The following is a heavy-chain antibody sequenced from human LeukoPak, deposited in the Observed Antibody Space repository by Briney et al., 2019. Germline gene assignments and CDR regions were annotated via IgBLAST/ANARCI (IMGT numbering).Heavy chain of an antibody. Sequence: SVKVSCKASGGTFSSYAISWMRQAPGQGLEWMGGIIPIFGTANYAQKFQGRVTITADESTSTAYMELSSLRSEDTAVYYCARVVVVPAARTYYYYYGMDVWGQGTTVTVSS. CDR2: IIPIFGTA. D-gene: IGHD2-2*01. V-gene: IGHV1-69*13. CDR3: ARVVVVPAARTYYYYYGMDV. CDR1: GGTFSSYA. J-gene: IGHJ6*02.